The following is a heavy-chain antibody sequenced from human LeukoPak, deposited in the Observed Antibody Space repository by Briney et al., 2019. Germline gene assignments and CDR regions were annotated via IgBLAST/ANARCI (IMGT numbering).Heavy chain of an antibody. CDR1: GYSFISYY. D-gene: IGHD2-15*01. CDR3: ARVPLGSFGIDY. CDR2: INPSVGST. Sequence: ASVKVSCKASGYSFISYYMHWVRQAPGQGLEWMGIINPSVGSTSCAQKLQGRVTMTRDTSMSTVYMELSSLRSEDTAVYYCARVPLGSFGIDYWGQGTLVTVSS. V-gene: IGHV1-46*04. J-gene: IGHJ4*02.